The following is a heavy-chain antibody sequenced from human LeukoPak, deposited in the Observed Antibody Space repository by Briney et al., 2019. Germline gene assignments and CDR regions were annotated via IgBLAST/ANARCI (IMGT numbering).Heavy chain of an antibody. V-gene: IGHV4-39*07. CDR2: VSSSGST. CDR1: GGSISSRPYD. J-gene: IGHJ5*02. CDR3: ARPYCGGDCYSGYWFDP. D-gene: IGHD2-21*02. Sequence: SETLSLTCTVSGGSISSRPYDWGWLRQPPGKGLEYIGSVSSSGSTYYNPSLKSRATISVDTSENQFSLRLSSVTAADTAVYYCARPYCGGDCYSGYWFDPWGQGTLVTVSS.